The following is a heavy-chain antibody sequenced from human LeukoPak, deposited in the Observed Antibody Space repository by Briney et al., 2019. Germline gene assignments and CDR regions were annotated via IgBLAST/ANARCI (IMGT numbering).Heavy chain of an antibody. D-gene: IGHD4-11*01. CDR2: IYYNGDT. CDR3: SREGYSCPNWFDT. J-gene: IGHJ5*02. CDR1: GGSISSSRSY. V-gene: IGHV4-39*07. Sequence: PSETLPLTCSVSGGSISSSRSYWGWIRQTPGKGLEWVGSIYYNGDTYYNPSFKSRVSMSVDTAKNQISLILTSVTAADTAVYYCSREGYSCPNWFDTWGQGTLVTVSS.